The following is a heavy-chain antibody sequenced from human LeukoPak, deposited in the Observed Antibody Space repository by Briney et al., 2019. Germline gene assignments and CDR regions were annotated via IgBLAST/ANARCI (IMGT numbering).Heavy chain of an antibody. V-gene: IGHV3-23*01. J-gene: IGHJ3*02. D-gene: IGHD3-3*01. CDR2: TSGSGGST. CDR3: AKGGVTTDAFDI. Sequence: GGSLRLSCAASGLTFSIYAMNWVRQAPGKGLEWVSATSGSGGSTYYADSLEGRFTISRDNSKNTLFLQMNSLRAEDTAVYYCAKGGVTTDAFDIWGQGTMVTVSS. CDR1: GLTFSIYA.